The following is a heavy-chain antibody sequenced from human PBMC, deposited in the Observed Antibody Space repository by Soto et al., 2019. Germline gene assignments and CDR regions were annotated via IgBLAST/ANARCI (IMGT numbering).Heavy chain of an antibody. D-gene: IGHD4-17*01. V-gene: IGHV1-3*01. CDR2: INAGNGNT. CDR1: GYTFTSYA. Sequence: ASVKVSCKASGYTFTSYAMHWVRQAPGQRLEWMGWINAGNGNTKYSRKFQGRVTMTTDTSTSTAYMELRSLRSDDTAVYYCARYYQLYGDYVRYCYYGMDVWGQGTTVTVSS. J-gene: IGHJ6*02. CDR3: ARYYQLYGDYVRYCYYGMDV.